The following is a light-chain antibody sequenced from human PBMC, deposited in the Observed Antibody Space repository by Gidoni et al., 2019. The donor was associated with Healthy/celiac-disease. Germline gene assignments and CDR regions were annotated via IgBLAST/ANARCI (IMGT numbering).Light chain of an antibody. CDR2: GAS. V-gene: IGKV3-20*01. J-gene: IGKJ4*01. Sequence: EIVLTQSPGTLSLSPGERATLSCRASQRVSSSYLAWYQQKPGQAPRLLIYGASSRATGIPDRFSGSGSGTDFTLTISRLEPEDFAVYYCQQYGSSPPWAFGGGTKVEIK. CDR1: QRVSSSY. CDR3: QQYGSSPPWA.